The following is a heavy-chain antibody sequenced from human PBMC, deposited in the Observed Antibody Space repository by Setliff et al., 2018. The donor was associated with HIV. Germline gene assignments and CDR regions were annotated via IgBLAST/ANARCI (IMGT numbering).Heavy chain of an antibody. CDR2: IYYTGST. CDR1: GGSMSSYY. CDR3: ARNRVPSSL. D-gene: IGHD3-10*01. Sequence: SETLSLTCTVSGGSMSSYYWSWIRQPPGKGLEWIGNIYYTGSTDYNPSLMSRVTISLDTPKNQFSLKLNSVIAADTAVYYCARNRVPSSLWGQGTLVTVSS. J-gene: IGHJ4*02. V-gene: IGHV4-59*01.